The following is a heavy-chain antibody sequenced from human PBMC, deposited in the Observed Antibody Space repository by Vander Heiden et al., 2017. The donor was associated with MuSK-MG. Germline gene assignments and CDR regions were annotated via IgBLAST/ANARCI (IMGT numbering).Heavy chain of an antibody. CDR1: GYSISSGYY. Sequence: QVQLQESGPGLVKPSETLSLTCAVSGYSISSGYYWGWIRQPPGKGLEWIGSIYHSGSTYYNPSLKRRVTISVDTSKNQFSLKLSSVTAADTAVYYCASPLGYCSSTSCYSRAFDIWGQGTMVTVSS. CDR2: IYHSGST. D-gene: IGHD2-2*02. CDR3: ASPLGYCSSTSCYSRAFDI. J-gene: IGHJ3*02. V-gene: IGHV4-38-2*01.